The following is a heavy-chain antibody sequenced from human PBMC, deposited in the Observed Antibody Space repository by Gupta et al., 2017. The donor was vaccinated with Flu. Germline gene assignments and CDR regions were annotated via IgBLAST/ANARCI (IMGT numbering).Heavy chain of an antibody. CDR2: INPNSGGT. J-gene: IGHJ6*03. CDR3: AREAPVDIVATEVRYYYYYMDV. V-gene: IGHV1-2*06. D-gene: IGHD5-12*01. Sequence: WMGRINPNSGGTNYAQKFQGRVTMTRDTSISTAYMELSRLRSDDTAVYYCAREAPVDIVATEVRYYYYYMDVWGKGTTVTVSS.